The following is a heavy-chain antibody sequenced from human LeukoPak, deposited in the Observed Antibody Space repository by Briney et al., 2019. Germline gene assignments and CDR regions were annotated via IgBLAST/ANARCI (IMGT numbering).Heavy chain of an antibody. J-gene: IGHJ4*02. CDR1: GFTFSSFP. D-gene: IGHD4-11*01. CDR3: AKDVLPTVWSPEY. Sequence: GGSLRLSCVASGFTFSSFPMSWVRQAPGKGLEWVSVISGSGGTRYYADSVKGRFTISRDNSKNTVDLQMNSLRAEDTAVYYCAKDVLPTVWSPEYWGQGTLVTVSS. V-gene: IGHV3-23*01. CDR2: ISGSGGTR.